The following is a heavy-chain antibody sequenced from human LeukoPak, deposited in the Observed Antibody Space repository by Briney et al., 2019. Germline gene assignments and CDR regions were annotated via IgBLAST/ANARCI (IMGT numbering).Heavy chain of an antibody. J-gene: IGHJ4*02. CDR1: GFTFSSYA. CDR3: ARDGVDTAMALDY. CDR2: ISYDGSNK. D-gene: IGHD5-18*01. V-gene: IGHV3-30*04. Sequence: GGSLRLSSAASGFTFSSYAMHWVRQAPGKGLEWGAVISYDGSNKYYAHSVKGRFTISRDNSKNTLYLQMNSLRAEDTAVYYCARDGVDTAMALDYWGQGTLVTVSS.